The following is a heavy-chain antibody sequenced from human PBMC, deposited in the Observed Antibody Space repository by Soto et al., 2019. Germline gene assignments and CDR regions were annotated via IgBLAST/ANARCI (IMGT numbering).Heavy chain of an antibody. D-gene: IGHD3-22*01. Sequence: SETLSLTCTVPGGSISSGDYYWSWIRQPPGKGLEWIGYIYYSGSTYYNPSLKSRVTISVDTSKNQFSLKLSSVTAADTAVYYCAREGSFAYYYDSSGYYFDYWGQGALVTVSS. CDR1: GGSISSGDYY. J-gene: IGHJ4*02. CDR3: AREGSFAYYYDSSGYYFDY. CDR2: IYYSGST. V-gene: IGHV4-30-4*01.